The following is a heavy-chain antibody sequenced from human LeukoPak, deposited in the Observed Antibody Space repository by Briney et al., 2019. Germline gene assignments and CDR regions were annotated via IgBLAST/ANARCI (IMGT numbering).Heavy chain of an antibody. J-gene: IGHJ5*02. CDR1: GFTFSSYA. V-gene: IGHV3-23*01. D-gene: IGHD6-13*01. CDR2: ISGSGGST. CDR3: AKDEPRYSSSWYVRFDP. Sequence: GGSLRLSCAASGFTFSSYAMSWVRQAPGKGLEWVSAISGSGGSTYYADSVKGRFTISRDNSKNTLYLQMNSLRAEDTAVYYCAKDEPRYSSSWYVRFDPWGQGTLVTVSS.